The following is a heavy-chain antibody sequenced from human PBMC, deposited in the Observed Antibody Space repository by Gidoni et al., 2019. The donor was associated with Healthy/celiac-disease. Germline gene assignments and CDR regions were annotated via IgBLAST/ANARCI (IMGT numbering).Heavy chain of an antibody. Sequence: QVQLVQSGAEVKKPGSSVQVSCKASGGTFSSYAISWVRQAPGQGLEWMGRIIPILGIANYAQKFQGRVTITADKSTSTAYMELSSLRSEDTAVYYCARGQRSSSWGAHFDYWGQGTLVTVSS. V-gene: IGHV1-69*04. CDR2: IIPILGIA. J-gene: IGHJ4*02. CDR3: ARGQRSSSWGAHFDY. D-gene: IGHD6-13*01. CDR1: GGTFSSYA.